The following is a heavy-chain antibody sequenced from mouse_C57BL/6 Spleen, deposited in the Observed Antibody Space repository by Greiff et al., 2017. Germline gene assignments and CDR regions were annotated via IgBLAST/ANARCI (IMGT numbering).Heavy chain of an antibody. D-gene: IGHD1-1*01. J-gene: IGHJ2*01. CDR3: ASWDYGSSGCYFDF. CDR2: IYPGSGSP. V-gene: IGHV1-55*01. CDR1: GYTFTSYW. Sequence: QVQLQQPGAELVKPGASVKMSCTASGYTFTSYWITWVKQRPGQGLEWIGDIYPGSGSPNYNEKFKSKATLTADTSSRTPYMQLSSLTSEVSAVDYRASWDYGSSGCYFDFWGQGTTLTGSS.